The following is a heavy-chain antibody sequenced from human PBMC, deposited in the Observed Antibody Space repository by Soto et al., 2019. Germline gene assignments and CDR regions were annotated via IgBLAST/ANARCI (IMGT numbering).Heavy chain of an antibody. CDR3: ARGRNVVVTATPFDY. V-gene: IGHV1-69*13. J-gene: IGHJ4*02. D-gene: IGHD2-21*02. CDR2: IIPIFGTA. Sequence: SVKVSCKASGGTFSSYSISWVRQAPGQGLEWMGGIIPIFGTANYAQKFQGRVTITADESTSTAYMELSSLRSEDTAVYYCARGRNVVVTATPFDYWGQGTLVTVS. CDR1: GGTFSSYS.